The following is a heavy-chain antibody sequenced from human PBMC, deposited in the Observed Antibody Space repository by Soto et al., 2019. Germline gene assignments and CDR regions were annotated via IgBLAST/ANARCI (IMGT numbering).Heavy chain of an antibody. J-gene: IGHJ4*02. V-gene: IGHV4-31*03. D-gene: IGHD3-22*01. CDR2: IYYSGST. CDR1: GGSISSGGYY. Sequence: PSETLSLTCTVSGGSISSGGYYWSWIRQHPGKGLEWIGYIYYSGSTYYNPSLKSRVTISVDTSKNQFSLKLSSVTAADTAVYYCAREHYYDSSGYPHFDYWGQGTLVTVSS. CDR3: AREHYYDSSGYPHFDY.